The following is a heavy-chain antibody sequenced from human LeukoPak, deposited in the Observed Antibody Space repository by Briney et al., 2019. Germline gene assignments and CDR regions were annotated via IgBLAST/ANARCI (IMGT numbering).Heavy chain of an antibody. CDR3: ATAPRFLEWLSPFDY. J-gene: IGHJ4*02. V-gene: IGHV3-23*01. CDR1: GFTFSSYA. CDR2: ISISGGST. D-gene: IGHD3-3*01. Sequence: PGGSLRLSCAASGFTFSSYAMSWVRQAPGKGLEWVSAISISGGSTYYADSVKGRFTISRDNSKNTLYLQMNSLRAEDTAVYYCATAPRFLEWLSPFDYWGQGTLVTVSS.